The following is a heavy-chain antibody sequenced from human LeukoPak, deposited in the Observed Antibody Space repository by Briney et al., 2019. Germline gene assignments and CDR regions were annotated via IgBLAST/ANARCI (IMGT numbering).Heavy chain of an antibody. CDR2: IIPILRTT. J-gene: IGHJ4*02. Sequence: GASVKVSCNASGDNFRNYVMAWVRQAPGQGLEWMGGIIPILRTTTYAQKFQGRVTITADESTNTVHMEMGSLRSEDTAVYYCVRLGSTSPGNWYKLFDQWGQGTLVTVSS. D-gene: IGHD2-2*01. CDR3: VRLGSTSPGNWYKLFDQ. V-gene: IGHV1-69*13. CDR1: GDNFRNYV.